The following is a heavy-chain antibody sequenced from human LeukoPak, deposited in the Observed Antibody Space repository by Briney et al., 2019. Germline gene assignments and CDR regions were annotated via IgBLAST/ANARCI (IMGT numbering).Heavy chain of an antibody. J-gene: IGHJ4*02. CDR3: VRRYYEYNVYDRHFDF. D-gene: IGHD5/OR15-5a*01. Sequence: GGSLRRYCAASGFTVSRDWMRWVRQAPGKGLVWISRISDDGSITTYADSVQGRFTISRDNAKSTVFLQMNSLRVEDTAVYFCVRRYYEYNVYDRHFDFWGQGILVTVSS. CDR2: ISDDGSIT. CDR1: GFTVSRDW. V-gene: IGHV3-74*03.